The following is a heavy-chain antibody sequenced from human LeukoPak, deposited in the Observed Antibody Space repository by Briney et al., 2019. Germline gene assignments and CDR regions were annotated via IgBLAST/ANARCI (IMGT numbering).Heavy chain of an antibody. V-gene: IGHV3-48*03. CDR3: ARDQSSYDDILTGYLFYYAMDV. Sequence: GGSLRLSCAASGFTFSSYEMNWVRQAPGKGLEWVSYISSSGSTIYYADSVKGRFTISRDNAKNSLYLQMNSLRAEDTAVYYCARDQSSYDDILTGYLFYYAMDVWGQGTTVTASS. CDR2: ISSSGSTI. J-gene: IGHJ6*02. CDR1: GFTFSSYE. D-gene: IGHD3-9*01.